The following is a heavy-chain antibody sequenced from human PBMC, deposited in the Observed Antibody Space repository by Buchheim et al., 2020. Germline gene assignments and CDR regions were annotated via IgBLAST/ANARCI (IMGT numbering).Heavy chain of an antibody. Sequence: QVQLVQSGAEVKKPGASVKVSCKTSGYTFTHYSIHWLRQAPGQRPEWVGWINVGNGNTKYSEKFQDRVTFSRDTSASTAYMELSSLRSEDTAVYYCAKEGGWLEPYYLDYWGQGTL. D-gene: IGHD6-19*01. CDR2: INVGNGNT. CDR1: GYTFTHYS. V-gene: IGHV1-3*01. J-gene: IGHJ4*02. CDR3: AKEGGWLEPYYLDY.